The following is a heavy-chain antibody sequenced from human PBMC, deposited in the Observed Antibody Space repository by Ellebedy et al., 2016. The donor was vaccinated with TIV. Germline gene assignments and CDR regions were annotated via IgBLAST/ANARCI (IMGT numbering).Heavy chain of an antibody. D-gene: IGHD4-11*01. J-gene: IGHJ4*02. CDR3: ARDPDYSNREYYFDY. Sequence: AASVKVFCKASGYTFTSYGISWVRQAPGQGLEWMGWISAYNGNTNYAQKLQGRVTMTTDTSTSTAYMELSSLRSEDTAVYYCARDPDYSNREYYFDYWGQGTLVTVSS. CDR2: ISAYNGNT. V-gene: IGHV1-18*01. CDR1: GYTFTSYG.